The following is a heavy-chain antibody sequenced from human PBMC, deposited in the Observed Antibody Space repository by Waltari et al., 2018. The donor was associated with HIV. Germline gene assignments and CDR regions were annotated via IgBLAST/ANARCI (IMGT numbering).Heavy chain of an antibody. D-gene: IGHD6-6*01. J-gene: IGHJ4*02. CDR1: GDSVPRNSAA. CDR3: ARDLEYSSSSGLDY. CDR2: TYYRSKWYN. V-gene: IGHV6-1*01. Sequence: QVQLQQSGPGLVKPSQPLPLTCAISGDSVPRNSAAWNWIRPPPSRGLEWLGRTYYRSKWYNDYAVSVKSRITINPDTSKNQFSLQLNSVTPEDTAVYYCARDLEYSSSSGLDYWGQGTLVTVSS.